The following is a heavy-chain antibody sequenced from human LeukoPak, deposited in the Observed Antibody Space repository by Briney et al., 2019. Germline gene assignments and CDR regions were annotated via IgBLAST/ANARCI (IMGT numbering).Heavy chain of an antibody. CDR3: ARDNSIGDRGWWFDP. CDR1: GYTFTSNY. D-gene: IGHD4-23*01. CDR2: INPSGGST. V-gene: IGHV1-46*01. Sequence: ASVKVSCKAFGYTFTSNYMHWVRQAPGQGLEWMGLINPSGGSTLYAEKFQGRIIMTRDMSTATDYMELSSLRSEDTAVYYCARDNSIGDRGWWFDPWGQGTLVTVSS. J-gene: IGHJ5*02.